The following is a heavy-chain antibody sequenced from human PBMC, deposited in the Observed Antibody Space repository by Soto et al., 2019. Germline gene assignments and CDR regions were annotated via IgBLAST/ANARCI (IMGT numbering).Heavy chain of an antibody. CDR2: ISSSSSYI. Sequence: EVQLVESGGGLVKPGGSLRLSCAASGFTFSSYSMNWVRQAPGKGLEWVSSISSSSSYIYYADSVKGRFTISRDNAKNSLYLQMNSLRAEDTAVYYCARANCSGGSCYPDTYWYFDLWGRGTLVTVSS. CDR1: GFTFSSYS. CDR3: ARANCSGGSCYPDTYWYFDL. D-gene: IGHD2-15*01. J-gene: IGHJ2*01. V-gene: IGHV3-21*01.